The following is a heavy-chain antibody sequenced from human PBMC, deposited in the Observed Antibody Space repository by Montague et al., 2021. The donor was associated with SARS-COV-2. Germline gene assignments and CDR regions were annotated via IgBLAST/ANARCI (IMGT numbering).Heavy chain of an antibody. Sequence: SETLSLTCVVSGDSISTDNWWTWVRLPPGKGLEWVGEIYHTGSTKYKPSLKSRVSMSVDKSWNQFSLKLRSVTVAATAVYYCARGTKRVFTYEYVSSGYASDPWGQGTLVTVSS. CDR3: ARGTKRVFTYEYVSSGYASDP. J-gene: IGHJ5*02. CDR1: GDSISTDNW. CDR2: IYHTGST. D-gene: IGHD3-22*01. V-gene: IGHV4-4*02.